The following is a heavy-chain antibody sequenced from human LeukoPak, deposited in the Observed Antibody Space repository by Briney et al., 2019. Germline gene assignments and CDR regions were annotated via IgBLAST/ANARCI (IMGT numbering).Heavy chain of an antibody. Sequence: TGGSLRLSCTVSGFTFSNYWMSWVRQAPGKGLEWVANIKQDGSEKYYVDSVKGRFTISRDNAKNSLYLQMNSLRAEDTALYYFGRLEVYDILTGFDYGGRGTLVPVSS. V-gene: IGHV3-7*01. D-gene: IGHD3-9*01. CDR1: GFTFSNYW. CDR2: IKQDGSEK. CDR3: GRLEVYDILTGFDY. J-gene: IGHJ4*02.